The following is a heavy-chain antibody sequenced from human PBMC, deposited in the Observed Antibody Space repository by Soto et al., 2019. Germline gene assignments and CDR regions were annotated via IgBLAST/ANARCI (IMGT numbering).Heavy chain of an antibody. D-gene: IGHD3-3*01. CDR3: ATDLPRGGEQNYYYGLDV. V-gene: IGHV3-23*01. J-gene: IGHJ6*02. CDR1: GFTFSSYA. Sequence: GGSLRLSCAASGFTFSSYAMSWVRQAPGKGLVWVSAISASGGTTYYADAVTGRFTISRDNSKNTVYTEMNSLRAEDTAVYYCATDLPRGGEQNYYYGLDVWGQGTTVTVSS. CDR2: ISASGGTT.